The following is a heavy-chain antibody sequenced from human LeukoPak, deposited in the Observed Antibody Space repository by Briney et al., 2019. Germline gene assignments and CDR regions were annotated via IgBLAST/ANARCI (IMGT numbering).Heavy chain of an antibody. J-gene: IGHJ4*02. CDR3: ARESRSYGRSGFDY. V-gene: IGHV4-59*01. CDR2: IYYSGST. Sequence: SETLSLTCTVSGGSISSYYWSWIRQPPGKGLEWIGYIYYSGSTNYNPSLKSRVTISVDTSKNQFSLKLSSATAADTAVYYCARESRSYGRSGFDYWGQGTLVTVSS. CDR1: GGSISSYY. D-gene: IGHD3-3*01.